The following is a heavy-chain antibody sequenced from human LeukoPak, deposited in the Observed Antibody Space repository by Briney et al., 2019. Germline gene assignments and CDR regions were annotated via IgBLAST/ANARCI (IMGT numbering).Heavy chain of an antibody. Sequence: PSETLSLTCPVSRYSLSYGYHWGWIRQPPGKGLEWIGKNYHSGSTYYNPSLKSRVTISVDTSKNQFFLTLRYVAAAVTAFDYCARVSGYYYYYMDVWGKGIKVTVSS. CDR1: RYSLSYGYH. J-gene: IGHJ6*03. D-gene: IGHD6-25*01. CDR2: NYHSGST. CDR3: ARVSGYYYYYMDV. V-gene: IGHV4-38-2*02.